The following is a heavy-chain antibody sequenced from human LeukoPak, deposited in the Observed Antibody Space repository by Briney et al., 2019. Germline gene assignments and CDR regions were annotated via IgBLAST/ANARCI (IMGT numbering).Heavy chain of an antibody. Sequence: SVKVSCKASGGTFSSYAISWVRQAPGQGLEWMGGIIPIFGTAYYAQKFQGRVTITADESTSTAYMELSSLRSEDTAVYYCARGRVATITYAFDIWGQGTMVTVSS. V-gene: IGHV1-69*13. CDR2: IIPIFGTA. CDR1: GGTFSSYA. J-gene: IGHJ3*02. CDR3: ARGRVATITYAFDI. D-gene: IGHD5-24*01.